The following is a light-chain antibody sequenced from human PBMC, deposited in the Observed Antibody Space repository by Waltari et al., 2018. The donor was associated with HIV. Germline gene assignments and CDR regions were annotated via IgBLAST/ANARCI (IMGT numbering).Light chain of an antibody. Sequence: QSALTQPASVSGSPGQSITISCTGTSSDIGYFNYVSWYQQHPGRAPKLMIYEVGNRPSGVSNRFSGSKSDSTASLTVSGLQPEDEADYYCSSYTSSGTLVFGGGTRLTVL. V-gene: IGLV2-14*01. CDR1: SSDIGYFNY. CDR3: SSYTSSGTLV. CDR2: EVG. J-gene: IGLJ2*01.